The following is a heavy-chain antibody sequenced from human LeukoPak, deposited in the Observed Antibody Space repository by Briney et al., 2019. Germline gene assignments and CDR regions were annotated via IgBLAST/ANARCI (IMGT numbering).Heavy chain of an antibody. J-gene: IGHJ1*01. Sequence: PSETLSLTCTVSGGSISSSSYYWGWIRQPPGKGLEWIGSIYYSGSTYYNPSLKSRVTISVDTSKNQFSLKLSSVTAADTAVYYCASLHRAIKYFQRWGQGTLVTVSS. V-gene: IGHV4-39*07. D-gene: IGHD1-14*01. CDR1: GGSISSSSYY. CDR3: ASLHRAIKYFQR. CDR2: IYYSGST.